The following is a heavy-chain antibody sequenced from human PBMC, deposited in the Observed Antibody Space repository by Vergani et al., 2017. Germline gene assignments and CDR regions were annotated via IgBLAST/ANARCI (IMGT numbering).Heavy chain of an antibody. J-gene: IGHJ4*02. CDR2: IYYSGST. CDR3: AREASHCSSTSCPPYYIDE. V-gene: IGHV4-59*01. Sequence: QVQLQESGPGLVKPSETLSLTCTVSCGSISSYYWSLIRQPPGKGLDLIGYIYYSGSTNYNPSLKSRVTISVDTSKNQFSLNLSSVTAADTAVYYCAREASHCSSTSCPPYYIDEWGQGTLVTVSS. D-gene: IGHD2-2*01. CDR1: CGSISSYY.